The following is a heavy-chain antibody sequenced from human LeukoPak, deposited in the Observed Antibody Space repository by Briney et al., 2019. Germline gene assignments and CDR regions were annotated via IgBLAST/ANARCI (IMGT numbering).Heavy chain of an antibody. CDR3: ASRVAGTSGGLDY. D-gene: IGHD6-19*01. J-gene: IGHJ4*02. Sequence: GGSLRLSCAASGFTFSSYSMNWVRQAPGKGLEWVSSISSSSSYINYADSVKGRFTISRDNAKNSLYLQMNSLRAEDTAVYYCASRVAGTSGGLDYWGQGTLVTVSS. CDR2: ISSSSSYI. CDR1: GFTFSSYS. V-gene: IGHV3-21*01.